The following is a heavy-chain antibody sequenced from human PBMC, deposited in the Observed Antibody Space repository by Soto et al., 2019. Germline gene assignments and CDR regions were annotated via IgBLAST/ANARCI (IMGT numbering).Heavy chain of an antibody. J-gene: IGHJ5*02. CDR1: GGSISSSNW. V-gene: IGHV4-4*02. D-gene: IGHD3-3*01. CDR3: AREDDFWSGYSFNWFDT. CDR2: IYHSGST. Sequence: TETLSLTCAVSGGSISSSNWWSWVRQPPGKGLEWIGEIYHSGSTNYNPSLKSRVTISVDKSKNQFSLKLSSVTAADTAVYYCAREDDFWSGYSFNWFDTWGKGTLVT.